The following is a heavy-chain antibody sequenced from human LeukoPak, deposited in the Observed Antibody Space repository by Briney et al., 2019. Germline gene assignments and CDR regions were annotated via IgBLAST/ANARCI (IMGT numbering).Heavy chain of an antibody. CDR2: IHASGPT. CDR3: ARHDAGIAARPFDN. J-gene: IGHJ4*02. V-gene: IGHV4-4*09. CDR1: GGSISTYY. Sequence: SETLSLTCTVSGGSISTYYWSWIRRPPGKGLEWIAYIHASGPTDYNPSLKSRITISVDTSKNQFSLKLSSVTAPDTAVYYCARHDAGIAARPFDNWGQGTLVTVSS. D-gene: IGHD6-6*01.